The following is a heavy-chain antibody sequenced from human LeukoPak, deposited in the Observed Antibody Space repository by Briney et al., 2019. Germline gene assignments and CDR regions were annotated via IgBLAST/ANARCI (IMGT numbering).Heavy chain of an antibody. CDR1: GFTFSSYE. CDR3: ARSARIAAAGTGDY. CDR2: ISGSGSTI. D-gene: IGHD6-13*01. V-gene: IGHV3-48*03. Sequence: GGSLRLSCAASGFTFSSYEMNWVRQAPGKGLEWVSYISGSGSTIYYADSVKGRFTISRDNAKNSLYLQMNSLRAEDTAVYYCARSARIAAAGTGDYWGQGTLVTVSS. J-gene: IGHJ4*02.